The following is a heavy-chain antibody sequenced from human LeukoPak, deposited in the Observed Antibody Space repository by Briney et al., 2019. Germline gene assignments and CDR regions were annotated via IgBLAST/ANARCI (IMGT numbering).Heavy chain of an antibody. D-gene: IGHD6-13*01. V-gene: IGHV3-23*01. Sequence: GGSLRLSCAASGFTLSSCAMSWVRQAPGKGLEWVAAISGSGGSTYYADSVKGLFTTSRHNSKDTLYLQMNSLRAEDTAVYYCAKIPPQQQLVPPLGDYWGQGTLVTVSS. J-gene: IGHJ4*02. CDR1: GFTLSSCA. CDR2: ISGSGGST. CDR3: AKIPPQQQLVPPLGDY.